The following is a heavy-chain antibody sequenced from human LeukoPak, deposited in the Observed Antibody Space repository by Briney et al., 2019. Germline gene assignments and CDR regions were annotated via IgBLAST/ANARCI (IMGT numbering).Heavy chain of an antibody. D-gene: IGHD3-16*01. CDR1: GFTFSSYA. CDR2: ISYDGSNK. V-gene: IGHV3-30*01. CDR3: ARDLWGQFYFDY. J-gene: IGHJ4*02. Sequence: GGSLRLSCAASGFTFSSYAMHWVRQAPGKGLEWVAVISYDGSNKYYADSVKGRFTISRDNSKNTLYLQMNSLRAEDTAAYYCARDLWGQFYFDYWGRGTLVTVSS.